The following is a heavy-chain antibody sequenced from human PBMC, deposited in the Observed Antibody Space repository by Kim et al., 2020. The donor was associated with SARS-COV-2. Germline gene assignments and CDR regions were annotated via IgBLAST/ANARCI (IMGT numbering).Heavy chain of an antibody. V-gene: IGHV5-51*01. CDR1: GYSFTSYW. CDR3: ARHGTLPYGAYYYYGMDV. CDR2: FYPVDSDT. Sequence: GESLKISCKGSGYSFTSYWIGWVRQMPVKGLEFMWIFYPVDSDTRYSPSFQGQVTISADKSISTAYLQWSSLKASDTAMYYCARHGTLPYGAYYYYGMDVWGQGTTVTVSS. D-gene: IGHD4-17*01. J-gene: IGHJ6*02.